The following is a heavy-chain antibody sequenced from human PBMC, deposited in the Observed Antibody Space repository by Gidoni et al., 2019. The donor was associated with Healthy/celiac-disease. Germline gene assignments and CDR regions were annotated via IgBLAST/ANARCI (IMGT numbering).Heavy chain of an antibody. J-gene: IGHJ2*01. Sequence: QVQLQESGPGLVKPSETLSLTCTVSCGSISSYYWSWIRQPPGKGLAWIGYIYYSGSTNYNPSLKSRVTISVDTSKNQFALKLSSVTAADTAVYYCARLPYSSSSPGNYWYFDLWGRGTLVTVSS. CDR1: CGSISSYY. V-gene: IGHV4-59*01. CDR2: IYYSGST. D-gene: IGHD6-6*01. CDR3: ARLPYSSSSPGNYWYFDL.